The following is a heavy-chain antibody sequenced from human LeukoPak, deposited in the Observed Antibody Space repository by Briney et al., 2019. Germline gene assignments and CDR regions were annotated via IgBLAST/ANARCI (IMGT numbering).Heavy chain of an antibody. V-gene: IGHV1-69*05. CDR1: GGTFSSYA. CDR3: ARIGYNWNY. CDR2: IIPIFGTA. D-gene: IGHD1-20*01. Sequence: GASVKVSCKASGGTFSSYAISWVRQAPGQGLEWTGGIIPIFGTANYAQKFQGRVTITTDESTSTAYMELSSLRPEDTAVYYCARIGYNWNYWGQGTLVTVSS. J-gene: IGHJ4*02.